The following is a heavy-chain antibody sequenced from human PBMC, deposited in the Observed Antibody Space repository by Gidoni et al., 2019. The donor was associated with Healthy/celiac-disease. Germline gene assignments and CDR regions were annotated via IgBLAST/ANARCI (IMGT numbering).Heavy chain of an antibody. CDR2: ISSSSSYI. CDR1: GFTFSSYS. D-gene: IGHD2-15*01. CDR3: ARVLGSWLLSDEYFQH. Sequence: EVQLVESGGGLVKPGGSLRLSCAASGFTFSSYSMNWVRQAPGKGLEWVSSISSSSSYIYYADSVKGRFTISRDNAKNSLYLQMNSLRAEDTAVYYCARVLGSWLLSDEYFQHWGQGTLVTVSS. V-gene: IGHV3-21*01. J-gene: IGHJ1*01.